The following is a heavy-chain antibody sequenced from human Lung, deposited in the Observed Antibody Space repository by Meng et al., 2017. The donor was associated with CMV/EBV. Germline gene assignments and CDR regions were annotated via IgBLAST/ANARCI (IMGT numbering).Heavy chain of an antibody. J-gene: IGHJ4*02. CDR2: IYWNGDE. Sequence: SGXXLVXPTPTLTLTCSLSGLSLTTRGAGVGWIRQPPGKALEWLALIYWNGDERYSPSLKNKVTITKDSSGRRVGLTMTNLDPGDIGKYFCAHYPRHYSSGIYSVPFDYWGQGKXV. D-gene: IGHD3-10*01. CDR3: AHYPRHYSSGIYSVPFDY. CDR1: GLSLTTRGAG. V-gene: IGHV2-5*01.